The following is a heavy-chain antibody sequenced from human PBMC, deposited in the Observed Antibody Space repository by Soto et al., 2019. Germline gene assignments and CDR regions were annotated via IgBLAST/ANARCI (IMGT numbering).Heavy chain of an antibody. J-gene: IGHJ6*02. CDR1: GGTFSSYA. CDR3: AYCISTSCPDYYYYGMDV. D-gene: IGHD2-2*01. Sequence: QVQLVQSGAEVKKPGSSVKVSCKASGGTFSSYAISWVRQAPGHGLEWMGGIIPIFGTANYAQKFQGRVTITADESTSTAYMELSSLRPEDTAVYYCAYCISTSCPDYYYYGMDVWGQGTTVTVSS. CDR2: IIPIFGTA. V-gene: IGHV1-69*12.